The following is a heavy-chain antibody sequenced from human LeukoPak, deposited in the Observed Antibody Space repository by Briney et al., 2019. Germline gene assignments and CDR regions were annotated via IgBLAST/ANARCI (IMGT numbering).Heavy chain of an antibody. J-gene: IGHJ3*02. V-gene: IGHV3-23*01. CDR2: ISGSGGST. D-gene: IGHD4-17*01. Sequence: GGSLRLSCAASGFTFSSYAMSWVRQAPGKGLEWVSAISGSGGSTYYADSVKGRFTISRDNSKNTLYLQMNSLRAEDTAVYYCAKVTRHYGDYVELDAFDIWGRGTMVTVSS. CDR3: AKVTRHYGDYVELDAFDI. CDR1: GFTFSSYA.